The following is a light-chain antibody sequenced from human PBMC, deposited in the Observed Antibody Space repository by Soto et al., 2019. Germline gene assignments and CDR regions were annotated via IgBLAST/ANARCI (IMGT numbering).Light chain of an antibody. CDR1: QTISNW. J-gene: IGKJ1*01. Sequence: IQVTQSPSTLSGSVGDRVTLTCRASQTISNWLAWYQQKPGKAPKPLIYDASSLESGVPSRFSGSGSGTEFTLTITSLQPDDFATYYCQQYESYSWTFGQGTKVDIK. CDR3: QQYESYSWT. CDR2: DAS. V-gene: IGKV1-5*01.